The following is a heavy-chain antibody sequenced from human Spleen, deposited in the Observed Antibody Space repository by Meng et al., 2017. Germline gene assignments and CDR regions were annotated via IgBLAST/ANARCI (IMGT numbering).Heavy chain of an antibody. V-gene: IGHV3-49*03. J-gene: IGHJ6*02. Sequence: GGSLRLSCTGSGFTFGDYAMSWFRQAPGKGLEGVAFIRSKPDGETTEYAASVQGRFTISRDDSKSIAYLQMNSLKTEDTAVYFCARVGENYNILTGYSHYFGMDVWGQGTTVTVSS. D-gene: IGHD3-9*01. CDR1: GFTFGDYA. CDR3: ARVGENYNILTGYSHYFGMDV. CDR2: IRSKPDGETT.